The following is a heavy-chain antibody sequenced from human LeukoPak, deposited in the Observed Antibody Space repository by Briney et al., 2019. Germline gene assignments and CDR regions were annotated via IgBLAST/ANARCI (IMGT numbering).Heavy chain of an antibody. Sequence: SETLSLTCAVYGGSFSGYYWSWIRQPPGKGLEWIGEINHSGSTNYNPSLKSRATISVDTSKNQFSLKLSSVTAADTAVYYCARGDSSMPGIFDYWGQGTLVTVSS. V-gene: IGHV4-34*01. CDR2: INHSGST. J-gene: IGHJ4*02. CDR3: ARGDSSMPGIFDY. CDR1: GGSFSGYY. D-gene: IGHD3-22*01.